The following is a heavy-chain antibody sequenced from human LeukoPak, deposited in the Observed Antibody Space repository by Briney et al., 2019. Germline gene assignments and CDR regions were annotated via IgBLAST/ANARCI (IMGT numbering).Heavy chain of an antibody. J-gene: IGHJ4*02. CDR1: GGSISSYY. V-gene: IGHV4-59*12. CDR2: IYYSGST. CDR3: ASMTTVTGRFDY. Sequence: SETLSLTCTVSGGSISSYYWSWIRQPPGKGLEWIGYIYYSGSTYYNPSLKSRVTISVDRSKNQFSLKLSSVTAADTAVYYCASMTTVTGRFDYWGQGTLVTVSS. D-gene: IGHD4-11*01.